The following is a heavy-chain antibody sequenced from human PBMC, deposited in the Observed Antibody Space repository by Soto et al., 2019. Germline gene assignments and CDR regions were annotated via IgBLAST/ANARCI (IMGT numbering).Heavy chain of an antibody. V-gene: IGHV1-8*01. J-gene: IGHJ4*02. D-gene: IGHD4-17*01. CDR1: GYTFTSYD. CDR2: MNPNSGNT. Sequence: QVQLVQSGAEVKKPGASVNVSCKASGYTFTSYDINWVRQATGQGLEWMGWMNPNSGNTGSAQKFQGIDTMSRNTSISTAYMELSSLRSEDTALYYCARTLYGDNVDYWGQGTLVTVSS. CDR3: ARTLYGDNVDY.